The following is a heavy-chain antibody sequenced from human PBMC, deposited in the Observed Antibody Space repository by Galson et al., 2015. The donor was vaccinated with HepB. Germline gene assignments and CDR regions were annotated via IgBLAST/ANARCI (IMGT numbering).Heavy chain of an antibody. CDR3: ARGYGDYVGDWFDP. CDR2: ISRSSTYK. Sequence: SLRLSCAASGFTFSDSYMSWLRQAPGKGLEWVSYISRSSTYKTYADAVKGRFTISRDNAQNSLYLQMNSLRGEDTAVYFCARGYGDYVGDWFDPWGQGILVTVSS. V-gene: IGHV3-11*06. CDR1: GFTFSDSY. D-gene: IGHD4-17*01. J-gene: IGHJ5*02.